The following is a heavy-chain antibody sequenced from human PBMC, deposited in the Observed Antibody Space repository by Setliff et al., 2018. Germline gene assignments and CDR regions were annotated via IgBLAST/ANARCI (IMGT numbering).Heavy chain of an antibody. V-gene: IGHV4-59*03. CDR2: IYYSGST. J-gene: IGHJ4*02. CDR3: TVYNTGSSKDHY. D-gene: IGHD2-8*02. CDR1: GGSISRXX. Sequence: SETLSLTCTVSGGSISRXXXXGRRQPAGKGLEWIGSIYYSGSTNYNPSLKSRVTISVDTSKNQFSLKLSSVTAADTALYYCTVYNTGSSKDHYWGQGTPVTVSS.